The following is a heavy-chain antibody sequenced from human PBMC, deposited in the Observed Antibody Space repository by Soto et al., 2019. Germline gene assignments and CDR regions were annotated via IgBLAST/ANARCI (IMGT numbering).Heavy chain of an antibody. Sequence: EVQLVESGGGLVQPGGSLRLSCAGSGFALSSSWMHWVRQDPGKGLVWVSRINFDGSSTDYADSVRGRFTISRDNANNTLYLEMNSLRADDTAVYHCARGPRGWYGFDSWGQGTLVTVSS. CDR2: INFDGSST. D-gene: IGHD6-19*01. V-gene: IGHV3-74*01. CDR1: GFALSSSW. J-gene: IGHJ5*01. CDR3: ARGPRGWYGFDS.